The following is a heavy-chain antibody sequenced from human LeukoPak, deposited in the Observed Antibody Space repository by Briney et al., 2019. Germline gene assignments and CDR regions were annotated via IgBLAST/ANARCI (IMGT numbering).Heavy chain of an antibody. V-gene: IGHV4-4*07. CDR1: GGSISSYY. Sequence: PSETLSLTCTVSGGSISSYYWSWIRQPAGKGLEWIGRIYTSGSTNYNPSLKSRVTISVDTSKNQFSLKLSSVTAADTAVYYCARANTSSYYDSSGFDYWGQGTLVTVSS. CDR3: ARANTSSYYDSSGFDY. D-gene: IGHD3-22*01. CDR2: IYTSGST. J-gene: IGHJ4*02.